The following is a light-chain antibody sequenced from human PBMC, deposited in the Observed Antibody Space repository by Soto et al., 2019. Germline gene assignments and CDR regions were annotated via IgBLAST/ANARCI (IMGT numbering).Light chain of an antibody. V-gene: IGKV1-27*01. Sequence: DIQMTQSPSSLSASVGDGVTITCRASQAISNYLAWYQQKPGKVPKLLISGTSTLQSGVPSRFSGNGSGTDFTLTISSLQPEDVATYYCQKYNSAPYTFGQGTKLEIK. J-gene: IGKJ2*01. CDR1: QAISNY. CDR3: QKYNSAPYT. CDR2: GTS.